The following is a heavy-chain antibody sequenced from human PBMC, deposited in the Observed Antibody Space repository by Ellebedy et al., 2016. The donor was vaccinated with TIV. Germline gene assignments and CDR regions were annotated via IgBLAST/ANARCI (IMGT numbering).Heavy chain of an antibody. Sequence: SVKGRFTIPRDNAKNSLYLQMNSLRAEDTAVYYCARDVVITFGGTFDYWGQGTLVTVSS. V-gene: IGHV3-48*01. CDR3: ARDVVITFGGTFDY. D-gene: IGHD3-16*01. J-gene: IGHJ4*02.